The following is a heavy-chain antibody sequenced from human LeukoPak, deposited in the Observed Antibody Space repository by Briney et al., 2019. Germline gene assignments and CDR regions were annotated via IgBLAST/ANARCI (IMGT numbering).Heavy chain of an antibody. J-gene: IGHJ4*02. D-gene: IGHD3-22*01. CDR1: GYTFTGYY. CDR2: INPNSGGT. V-gene: IGHV1-2*02. Sequence: ASVKVSSKASGYTFTGYYMHSVRQAPGQGLEWMGWINPNSGGTNYAQKFQGRVTMTRDTSISTAYMELSRLRSDDTAVYYCARERYDSSGYTPDYWGQGTLVTVSS. CDR3: ARERYDSSGYTPDY.